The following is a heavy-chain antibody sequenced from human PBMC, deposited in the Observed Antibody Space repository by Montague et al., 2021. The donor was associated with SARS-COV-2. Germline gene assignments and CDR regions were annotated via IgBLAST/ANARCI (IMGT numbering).Heavy chain of an antibody. V-gene: IGHV3-53*01. CDR3: ARDVSPIGLMDV. CDR2: IYSGGST. Sequence: SLKLSCVASGFTVSSNYMSWVRQAPGKGLEWVSVIYSGGSTYYADSVKGRFTISRDNSKNTLYLQMNSLRAEDTAVYYCARDVSPIGLMDVWGQGTTVTVSS. CDR1: GFTVSSNY. J-gene: IGHJ6*02.